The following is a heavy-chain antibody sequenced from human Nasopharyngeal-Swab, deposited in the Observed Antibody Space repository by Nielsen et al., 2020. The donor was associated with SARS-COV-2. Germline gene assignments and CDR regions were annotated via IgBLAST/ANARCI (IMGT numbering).Heavy chain of an antibody. V-gene: IGHV4-38-2*02. CDR3: ARDIVVVPAALSQYCFDY. D-gene: IGHD2-2*01. J-gene: IGHJ4*02. Sequence: WIRQPPGKGLEWIGSIYHSGSTYYNPSLKSRVTISVDTSKNKFSLKLSSVTAADTAVYYCARDIVVVPAALSQYCFDYWGQGTLVTVSS. CDR2: IYHSGST.